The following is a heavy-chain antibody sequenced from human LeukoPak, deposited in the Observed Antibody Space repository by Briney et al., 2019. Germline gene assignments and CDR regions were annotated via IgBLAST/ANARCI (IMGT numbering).Heavy chain of an antibody. CDR2: FDPEDGET. J-gene: IGHJ5*02. CDR3: AREKQQLVRAFDP. CDR1: GYTLTELS. Sequence: ASVKVSCKVSGYTLTELSMHWVRQAPGKGLEWMGGFDPEDGETIYAQKFQGRVTMTRDTSISTAYMELSRLRSDDTAVYYCAREKQQLVRAFDPWGQGTLVTVSS. D-gene: IGHD6-13*01. V-gene: IGHV1-24*01.